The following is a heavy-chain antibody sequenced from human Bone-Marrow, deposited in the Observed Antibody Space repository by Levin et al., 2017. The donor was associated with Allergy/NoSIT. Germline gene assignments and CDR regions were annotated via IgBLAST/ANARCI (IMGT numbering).Heavy chain of an antibody. J-gene: IGHJ3*02. V-gene: IGHV3-9*01. Sequence: LSLPCAASGFSFARYAMHWVRPAPGKGLEWVSSVSWNSGNVDYADSVKGRFTLSRDNAKNSLYLQLSSLKPDDTALYYCAKSGTYSSSSGAFDIWGQGTRVTVSS. D-gene: IGHD6-6*01. CDR1: GFSFARYA. CDR3: AKSGTYSSSSGAFDI. CDR2: VSWNSGNV.